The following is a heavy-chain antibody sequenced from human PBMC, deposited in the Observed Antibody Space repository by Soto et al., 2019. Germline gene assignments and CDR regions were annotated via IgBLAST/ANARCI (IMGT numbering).Heavy chain of an antibody. CDR3: ASGIRGVGAAGAVARFDP. D-gene: IGHD6-13*01. CDR1: DGSSSGYY. V-gene: IGHV4-34*01. J-gene: IGHJ5*02. CDR2: INHVGNT. Sequence: QAQLQQWGAGLLKPSETLSLTCAVSDGSSSGYYWSWIRQPPGKGLEWIGEINHVGNTNYNPSLKRRVTRSVDPTKHQFSLIRSSVAAADTSVYCCASGIRGVGAAGAVARFDPWGQGTLVTVSS.